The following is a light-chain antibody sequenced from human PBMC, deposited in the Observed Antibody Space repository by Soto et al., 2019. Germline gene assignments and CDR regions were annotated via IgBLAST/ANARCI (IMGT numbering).Light chain of an antibody. CDR2: GAS. J-gene: IGKJ1*01. CDR1: QSVSSSF. CDR3: QRYDRSPWT. Sequence: IVLKPSPGTLSLSPGERATLSCRASQSVSSSFLAWYQQKPRQAPRLLIYGASCRATSIPDRFSGSGSGTDSTLAISRLEPEDFAVYYSQRYDRSPWTFGQWKKLEIK. V-gene: IGKV3-20*01.